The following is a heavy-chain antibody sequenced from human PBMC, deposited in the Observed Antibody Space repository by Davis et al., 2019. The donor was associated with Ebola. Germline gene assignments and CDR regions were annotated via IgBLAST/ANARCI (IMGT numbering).Heavy chain of an antibody. J-gene: IGHJ5*02. V-gene: IGHV4-34*01. Sequence: SETLSLTCAVYGGSFSGYYWSWIRQPPGKGLEWIGEINHSGSTNYNPSLKSRVTISVDKSKNKFSLKLRSVPAADTAVYYCARGPHTVGFDPWGQGTLVTVSS. D-gene: IGHD4-17*01. CDR3: ARGPHTVGFDP. CDR1: GGSFSGYY. CDR2: INHSGST.